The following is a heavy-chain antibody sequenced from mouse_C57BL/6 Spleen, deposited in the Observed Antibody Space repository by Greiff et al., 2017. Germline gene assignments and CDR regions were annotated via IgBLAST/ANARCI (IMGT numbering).Heavy chain of an antibody. Sequence: QVQLQQSGAELVRPGASVTLSCKASGYTFTDYEMHWVKQTPVHGLEWIGAIDPETGGTAYNQKFKGKAILTADKSSSTAYMELRSLTSEDSAVYYCTRVSTRFFDYWGQGTTLTVSS. D-gene: IGHD6-2*01. CDR3: TRVSTRFFDY. CDR1: GYTFTDYE. J-gene: IGHJ2*01. CDR2: IDPETGGT. V-gene: IGHV1-15*01.